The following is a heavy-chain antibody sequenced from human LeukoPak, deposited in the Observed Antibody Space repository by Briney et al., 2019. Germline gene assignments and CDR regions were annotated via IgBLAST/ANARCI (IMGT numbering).Heavy chain of an antibody. J-gene: IGHJ4*02. D-gene: IGHD2-2*01. CDR1: GYTFTGYY. CDR2: INPNSGGT. CDR3: ARDQCSSTSCWIFDY. Sequence: ASVKVSCKASGYTFTGYYMRWVRQAPGQGLEWVGWINPNSGGTNSAQRFQGRVTMTRDTSISTAYMELSRLTSDDTAVYYCARDQCSSTSCWIFDYWGQGTLVTVSS. V-gene: IGHV1-2*02.